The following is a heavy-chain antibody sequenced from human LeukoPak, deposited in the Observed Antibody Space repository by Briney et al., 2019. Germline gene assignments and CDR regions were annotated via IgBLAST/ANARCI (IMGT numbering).Heavy chain of an antibody. Sequence: GGSLRLSCAASGFTFSSYAMSWVRQAPGKGLEWVSAISGSGGSTCYADSVKGRFTISRDNSKNTLYLQMNSLRAEDTAVYYCAKGRIFGVVTYFDYWGQGTLVTVSS. J-gene: IGHJ4*02. V-gene: IGHV3-23*01. CDR2: ISGSGGST. D-gene: IGHD3-3*01. CDR3: AKGRIFGVVTYFDY. CDR1: GFTFSSYA.